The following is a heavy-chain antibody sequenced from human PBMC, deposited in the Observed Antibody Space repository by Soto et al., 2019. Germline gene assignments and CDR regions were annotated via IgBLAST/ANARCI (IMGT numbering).Heavy chain of an antibody. D-gene: IGHD4-17*01. J-gene: IGHJ4*02. CDR3: ARRRGYGDYAYLDY. V-gene: IGHV3-23*01. Sequence: GGSLRLSCAASGFIFSSYAMSWVRQAPGKGLEWVSGIGGSGDSTFYADSVKGRFAISRDNSKNSLHLQMNSLRAEDTAVYHCARRRGYGDYAYLDYWGQGTLVTVSS. CDR2: IGGSGDST. CDR1: GFIFSSYA.